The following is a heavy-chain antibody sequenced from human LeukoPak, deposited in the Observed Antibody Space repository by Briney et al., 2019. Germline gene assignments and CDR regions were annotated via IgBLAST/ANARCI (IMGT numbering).Heavy chain of an antibody. CDR1: GGSISSYY. J-gene: IGHJ4*02. D-gene: IGHD1-14*01. CDR2: IYYSGST. Sequence: SETLSLTCTVSGGSISSYYWSWIRQPPGKGLEWIGYIYYSGSTNYNPSLKSRVTISVDTSKNQFSLKLSSVTAADTAVYYCAKDLTGYFDYWGQGTLVTVSS. V-gene: IGHV4-59*01. CDR3: AKDLTGYFDY.